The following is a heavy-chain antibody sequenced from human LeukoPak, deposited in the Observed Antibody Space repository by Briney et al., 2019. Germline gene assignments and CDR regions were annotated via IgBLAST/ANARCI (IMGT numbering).Heavy chain of an antibody. J-gene: IGHJ4*02. CDR2: IYYSGST. V-gene: IGHV4-59*01. CDR3: ARTRSGWAIDY. Sequence: SETLSLTCTVSGDSISSYYWSWIRQPPGKGLEWIGYIYYSGSTNYNPSLKSRVTISVDTSKNQFSLKLSSVTAADTAVYYCARTRSGWAIDYWGQGTLVTVSS. D-gene: IGHD6-19*01. CDR1: GDSISSYY.